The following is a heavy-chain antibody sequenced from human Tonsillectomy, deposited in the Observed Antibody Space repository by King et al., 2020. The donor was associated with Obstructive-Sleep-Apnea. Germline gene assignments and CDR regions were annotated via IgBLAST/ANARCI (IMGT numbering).Heavy chain of an antibody. V-gene: IGHV6-1*01. CDR2: TYYRSKWYN. Sequence: VQLQQSGPGLVKPSQTLSLTCAISGDSVSSNSAAWNWIRQSPSRGLEWLGRTYYRSKWYNDYAVSVKSRITINPDTSRNQFSLHLDSVTPEDTAIYYCARDGSIAVAATGYYFNSWGQGTLVTVSS. J-gene: IGHJ4*02. CDR1: GDSVSSNSAA. CDR3: ARDGSIAVAATGYYFNS. D-gene: IGHD6-19*01.